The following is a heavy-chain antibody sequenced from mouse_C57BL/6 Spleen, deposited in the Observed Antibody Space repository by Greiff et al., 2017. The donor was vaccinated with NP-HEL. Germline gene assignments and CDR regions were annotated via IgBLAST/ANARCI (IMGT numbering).Heavy chain of an antibody. J-gene: IGHJ1*03. CDR1: GYAFTSYW. CDR3: ARTGTGYCDV. CDR2: IYPGDGDT. V-gene: IGHV1-80*01. Sequence: QVQLQQSGAELVKPGASVKISCKASGYAFTSYWLNWVKQRPGTGLEWIGQIYPGDGDTNYNGKFKGKATLTADKSSSTAYMHLSSLTSEDSAVYCCARTGTGYCDVGGTGTTVTVSS. D-gene: IGHD4-1*01.